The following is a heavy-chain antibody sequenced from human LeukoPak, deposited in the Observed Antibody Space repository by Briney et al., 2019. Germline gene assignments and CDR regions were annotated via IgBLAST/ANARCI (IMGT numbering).Heavy chain of an antibody. CDR2: IIPIFGTA. CDR1: GGTFSSYA. Sequence: ASVTVSCKASGGTFSSYAISWVRQAPGQGLEWMGGIIPIFGTANYAQKFQGRVTITADKSTSTAYMELSSLRSEDTAVYYCARQTMVRGVTDAFDIWGQGTMVTVSS. CDR3: ARQTMVRGVTDAFDI. D-gene: IGHD3-10*01. J-gene: IGHJ3*02. V-gene: IGHV1-69*06.